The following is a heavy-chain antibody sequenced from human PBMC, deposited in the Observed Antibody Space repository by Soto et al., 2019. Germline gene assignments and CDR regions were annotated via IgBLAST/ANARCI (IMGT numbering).Heavy chain of an antibody. Sequence: QVQLVQSGAEVKKPGASVKVSCKASGYTFTSYDINWVRQATGQGLEWMGWINPNSGNTGYAQKFQGRVTMTRNTSISTAYMELSSLRSEDTVLYYCARGLRDSSGKEAFQYWGQGTLVTVSS. CDR2: INPNSGNT. V-gene: IGHV1-8*01. CDR3: ARGLRDSSGKEAFQY. CDR1: GYTFTSYD. J-gene: IGHJ1*01. D-gene: IGHD3-22*01.